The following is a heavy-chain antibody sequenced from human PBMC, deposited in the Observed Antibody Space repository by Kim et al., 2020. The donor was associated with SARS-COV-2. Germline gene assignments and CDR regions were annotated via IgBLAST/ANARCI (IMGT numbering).Heavy chain of an antibody. V-gene: IGHV3-64D*06. Sequence: GGSLRLSCSASGFTFSVYAMLWVRQAPGKGLEHVSSINHNGGSTYYADSVKGRFTISRDNVKNTLYLQMSSLRVEDTAVYYCVKNWNGDDWGQGILVTVSS. D-gene: IGHD1-1*01. CDR3: VKNWNGDD. CDR2: INHNGGST. J-gene: IGHJ4*02. CDR1: GFTFSVYA.